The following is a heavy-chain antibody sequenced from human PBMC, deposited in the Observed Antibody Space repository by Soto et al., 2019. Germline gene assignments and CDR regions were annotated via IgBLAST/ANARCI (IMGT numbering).Heavy chain of an antibody. J-gene: IGHJ4*02. CDR2: ISWNSGSI. V-gene: IGHV3-9*01. Sequence: SLRLSCAASGFTFDDYAMHWVRQAPGKGLEWVSGISWNSGSIGYADSVKGRFTISRDNAKNSLYLQMNSLRAEDTALYYCAKDRGYSSSWYFDYWGQGTLVTVSS. D-gene: IGHD6-13*01. CDR1: GFTFDDYA. CDR3: AKDRGYSSSWYFDY.